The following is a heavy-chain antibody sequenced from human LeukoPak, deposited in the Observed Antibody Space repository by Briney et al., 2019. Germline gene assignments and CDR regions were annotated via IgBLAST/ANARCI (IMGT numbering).Heavy chain of an antibody. V-gene: IGHV2-5*01. J-gene: IGHJ4*02. CDR3: ALLRGYTYGYPAFDS. D-gene: IGHD5-18*01. CDR2: IYWNDDE. CDR1: GFSLTTSGVG. Sequence: ESGPTLVKPTQTLTLTCTSSGFSLTTSGVGVAWICQPPGKALEWVALIYWNDDERYRPSLKSRLTITKDTSKNQVVLTMINMDPVDTATYYCALLRGYTYGYPAFDSWGQGTLVTVSS.